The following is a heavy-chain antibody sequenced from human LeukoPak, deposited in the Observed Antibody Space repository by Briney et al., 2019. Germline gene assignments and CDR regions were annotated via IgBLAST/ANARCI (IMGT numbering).Heavy chain of an antibody. J-gene: IGHJ2*01. CDR3: ARDPSLYSSSWYSHWYFDL. D-gene: IGHD6-13*01. Sequence: SETLSLTCTVSGYSISSGYYRGWIRQPPGKGLEWIGSIYHSGSTYYNPSLKSRVTISVDTSKNQFSLKLSSVTAADTAVYYCARDPSLYSSSWYSHWYFDLWGRGTLVTVSS. CDR1: GYSISSGYY. CDR2: IYHSGST. V-gene: IGHV4-38-2*02.